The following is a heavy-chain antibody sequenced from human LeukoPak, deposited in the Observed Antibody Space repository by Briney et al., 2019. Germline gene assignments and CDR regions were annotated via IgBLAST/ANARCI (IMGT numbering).Heavy chain of an antibody. D-gene: IGHD3-10*01. V-gene: IGHV4-59*11. CDR2: IFNTGHT. J-gene: IGHJ4*02. CDR3: ASRPADTTWYGVFDY. CDR1: GGSINSHY. Sequence: SETLSLTCSVSGGSINSHYWSWIRQLPGKRLEWIGYIFNTGHTNYNPSLASRVTMSVDTSRAQFFLRLSPVTAADTAIYYCASRPADTTWYGVFDYWSQGTLVTVSS.